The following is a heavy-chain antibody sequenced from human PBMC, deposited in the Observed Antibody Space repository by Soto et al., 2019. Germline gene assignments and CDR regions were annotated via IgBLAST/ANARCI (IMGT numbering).Heavy chain of an antibody. D-gene: IGHD3-22*01. Sequence: GGSLRLSCAASGFSFKTYSMNWVRQAPGKGLEWVSYISRSSSTISYADSVKGRFTISRDNAKSSLYLQMNSLRDEDTAVYYCARDPGYYDSSGYYYKVFEIWGQGTMVTVSS. CDR3: ARDPGYYDSSGYYYKVFEI. V-gene: IGHV3-48*02. CDR1: GFSFKTYS. CDR2: ISRSSSTI. J-gene: IGHJ3*02.